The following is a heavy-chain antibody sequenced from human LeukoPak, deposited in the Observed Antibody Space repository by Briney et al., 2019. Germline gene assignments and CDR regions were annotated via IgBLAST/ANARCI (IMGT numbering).Heavy chain of an antibody. CDR2: INPNSGGT. CDR1: GYTFTGYY. J-gene: IGHJ4*02. V-gene: IGHV1-2*02. Sequence: EASVKVSCKASGYTFTGYYMHWVRQAPGQGLEWMGWINPNSGGTNYAQKFQGRVTMTRDTSISTAYMELSRLRSDDTAVYYCARSVVVEGGHDYWGQGTLVTVSS. D-gene: IGHD2-15*01. CDR3: ARSVVVEGGHDY.